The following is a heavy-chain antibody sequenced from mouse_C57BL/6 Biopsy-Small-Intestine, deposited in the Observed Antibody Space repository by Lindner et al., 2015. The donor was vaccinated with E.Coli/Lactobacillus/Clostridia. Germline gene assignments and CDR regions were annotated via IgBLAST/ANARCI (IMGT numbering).Heavy chain of an antibody. J-gene: IGHJ4*01. CDR2: FHPYNDDT. Sequence: VQLQESEAELVKPGASVRMSCKASGYTFTTYPIEWMKQNHGKSLEWIGNFHPYNDDTKYNEKFKGKATLTVEKSSTTVYLELSRLTSDDSGVYYCARGYYSNYYAMDYWGQGTSVTVSS. D-gene: IGHD2-5*01. CDR1: GYTFTTYP. V-gene: IGHV1-47*01. CDR3: ARGYYSNYYAMDY.